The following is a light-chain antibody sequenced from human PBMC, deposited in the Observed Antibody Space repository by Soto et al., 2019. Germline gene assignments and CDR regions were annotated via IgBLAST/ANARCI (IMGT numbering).Light chain of an antibody. CDR2: DND. V-gene: IGLV1-51*01. Sequence: QSALTQPASVSGSPGQSITISCTGTSSDVGAYYSVSWYQHHPGKAPKLLIYDNDKRPSGIPDRFSGSKSGTAATLGVTGLQTGDEADYYCATWDSSLSGVVFGGGTKVTVL. CDR3: ATWDSSLSGVV. CDR1: SSDVGAYYS. J-gene: IGLJ2*01.